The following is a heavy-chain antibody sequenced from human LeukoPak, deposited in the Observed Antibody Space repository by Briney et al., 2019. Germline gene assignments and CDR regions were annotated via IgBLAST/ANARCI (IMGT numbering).Heavy chain of an antibody. CDR2: IYYSGST. J-gene: IGHJ4*02. CDR3: ARSGYSYGYTGPNDY. V-gene: IGHV4-59*01. Sequence: PSETLSLTCTVSGGSISSYYWSWIRQPPGKGLEWIGYIYYSGSTNYNPSLKSRVTISVDTSKNQFSLKLSSVTAADTAVYYCARSGYSYGYTGPNDYWGQGTLVTASS. D-gene: IGHD5-18*01. CDR1: GGSISSYY.